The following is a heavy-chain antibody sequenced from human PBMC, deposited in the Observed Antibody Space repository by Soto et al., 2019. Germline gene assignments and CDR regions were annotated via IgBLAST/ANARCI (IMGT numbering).Heavy chain of an antibody. Sequence: QVQLVQSGAEVKKPGASVKVSCKASGYTFTSYDINWVRQATGQGLEWMGWMNPNSGNTGYAQKFQGRVTMTMNTSISTAYMELSSLRSEDTAVYYCARVRGPWYSGSYRYDYWCQGTLVTVSS. CDR3: ARVRGPWYSGSYRYDY. CDR2: MNPNSGNT. D-gene: IGHD1-26*01. CDR1: GYTFTSYD. J-gene: IGHJ4*02. V-gene: IGHV1-8*01.